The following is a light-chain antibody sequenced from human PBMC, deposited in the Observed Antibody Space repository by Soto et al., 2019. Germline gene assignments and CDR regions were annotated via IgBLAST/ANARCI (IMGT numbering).Light chain of an antibody. CDR1: HSIDTW. Sequence: DIQMTQSPSALSASLGDRVTITCRASHSIDTWLAWYQQRPGKAPNLLIYDASILESGVPSRFSGSGSGTEFTLTISSLQPDDFATYYCQQYNSYRTFGQGTKVDIK. V-gene: IGKV1-5*01. J-gene: IGKJ1*01. CDR2: DAS. CDR3: QQYNSYRT.